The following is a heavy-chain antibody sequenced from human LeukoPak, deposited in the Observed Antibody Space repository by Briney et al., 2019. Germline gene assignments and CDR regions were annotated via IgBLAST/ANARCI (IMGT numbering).Heavy chain of an antibody. Sequence: PGGSLRPSCAASGFTFSSYWMHWVRQAPGKGLVWVSRINPDGSTTNYADSVKGRFTISRDDSKNTLYLQMNSLRAEDTAVYYCARDPPFYDLGKGCWGQGTLVTVSS. CDR3: ARDPPFYDLGKGC. D-gene: IGHD3-3*01. J-gene: IGHJ4*02. CDR2: INPDGSTT. CDR1: GFTFSSYW. V-gene: IGHV3-74*01.